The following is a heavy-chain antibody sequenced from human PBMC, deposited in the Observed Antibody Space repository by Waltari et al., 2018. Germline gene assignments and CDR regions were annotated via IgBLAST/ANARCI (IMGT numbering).Heavy chain of an antibody. V-gene: IGHV1-69-2*01. CDR2: VDPEDGET. CDR1: GYHFPDYY. D-gene: IGHD7-27*01. Sequence: EVQLVQSGAELKKPGATVNISCQASGYHFPDYYMHWGQQAPGKGLEWMGRVDPEDGETIYAEKFQGRVTITADTSTDTAYMELSSLRSEDTAVYYCATLETGALFDYWGQGTLVTVSS. J-gene: IGHJ4*02. CDR3: ATLETGALFDY.